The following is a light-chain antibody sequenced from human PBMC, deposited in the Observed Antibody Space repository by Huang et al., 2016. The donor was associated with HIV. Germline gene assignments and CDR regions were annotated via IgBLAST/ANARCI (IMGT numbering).Light chain of an antibody. CDR3: MQGLHPPYT. CDR2: LRS. V-gene: IGKV2-28*01. J-gene: IGKJ2*01. Sequence: DIVMTQSPLSLPVTPGEPVSISCWSSQSLLHSNGYNYSDWYVQKPGQSPQLLIYLRSNRTSGVPDRYSGSGSGTYFTLQITRVEAEDVGIYYCMQGLHPPYTFGQGTKQEIK. CDR1: QSLLHSNGYNY.